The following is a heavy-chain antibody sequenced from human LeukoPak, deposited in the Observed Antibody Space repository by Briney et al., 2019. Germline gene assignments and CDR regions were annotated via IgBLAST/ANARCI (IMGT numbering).Heavy chain of an antibody. V-gene: IGHV1-69*04. D-gene: IGHD2-2*01. J-gene: IGHJ5*02. CDR1: GGTFSSYA. Sequence: ASVKVSCTASGGTFSSYAISWVRQAPGQGLEWMGRIIPILGIANYAQKFQGRVTITADKSTSTAYMELSSLRSEDTAVYYCAINQDIVVVPAASYWFDPWGQGTLVTVSS. CDR3: AINQDIVVVPAASYWFDP. CDR2: IIPILGIA.